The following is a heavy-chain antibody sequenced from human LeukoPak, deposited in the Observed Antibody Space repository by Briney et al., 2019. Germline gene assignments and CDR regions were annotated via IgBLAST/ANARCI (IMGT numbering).Heavy chain of an antibody. CDR2: IIPILGTA. V-gene: IGHV1-69*13. CDR1: GGTFSSYA. D-gene: IGHD4-17*01. Sequence: GASVKVSCKASGGTFSSYAISWVRQAPGQGLEWMGGIIPILGTANYAQKFQGRVTITADESTSTAYMELSSLRSEDTAVYYCARGGFYGDPASKYYYYGMDVWGKGTTVTVSS. J-gene: IGHJ6*04. CDR3: ARGGFYGDPASKYYYYGMDV.